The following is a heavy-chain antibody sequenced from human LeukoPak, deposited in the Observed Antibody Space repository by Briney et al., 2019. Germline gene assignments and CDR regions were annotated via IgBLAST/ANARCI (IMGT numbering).Heavy chain of an antibody. V-gene: IGHV3-30*04. J-gene: IGHJ4*02. Sequence: GRSLRLSCAASGFTFSSYAMHWVRQAPGKGLEWVAVISYDGSNKYYADSVKGRFTISRDNSKNTLYLQMNSLRAEDTAVYYCAREKVVLAATPFDYWGQGTLVTVSS. CDR3: AREKVVLAATPFDY. CDR2: ISYDGSNK. CDR1: GFTFSSYA. D-gene: IGHD2-2*01.